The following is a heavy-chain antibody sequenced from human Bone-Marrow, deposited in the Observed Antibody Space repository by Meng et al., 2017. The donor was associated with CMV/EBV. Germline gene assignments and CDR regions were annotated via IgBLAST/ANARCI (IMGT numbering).Heavy chain of an antibody. J-gene: IGHJ4*02. V-gene: IGHV3-20*04. Sequence: GESLKISCAASGFTFDDYGMSWVRQAPGKGLEWVSGINWNGGSTGYADSVKGRFTISRDNAKNSLYLQMNSLRAEDTALYYCARDLQDGYNFVSYWGQGTLVTVSS. CDR2: INWNGGST. D-gene: IGHD5-24*01. CDR1: GFTFDDYG. CDR3: ARDLQDGYNFVSY.